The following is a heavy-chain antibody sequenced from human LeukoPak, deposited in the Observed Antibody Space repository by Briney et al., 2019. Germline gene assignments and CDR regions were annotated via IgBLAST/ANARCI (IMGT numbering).Heavy chain of an antibody. CDR2: ILPIFRTT. CDR3: ARDLTHRRNYDNSGYQIVPAF. V-gene: IGHV1-69*13. CDR1: GGTFSTYA. Sequence: GASVKVSCKASGGTFSTYAISWVRQAPGQGLEWMGGILPIFRTTNYAQKFQGRVTITADEGTSTAYMEMSSLRSEDTAVYYCARDLTHRRNYDNSGYQIVPAFWGQGTLVTVSS. J-gene: IGHJ4*02. D-gene: IGHD3-22*01.